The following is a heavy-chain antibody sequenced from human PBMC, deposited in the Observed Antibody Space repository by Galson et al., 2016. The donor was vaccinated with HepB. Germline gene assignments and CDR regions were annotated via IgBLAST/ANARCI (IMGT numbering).Heavy chain of an antibody. Sequence: SETLSLTCSVSGVSVTSHYWSWIRLAPGKGLEWIANVFHTGSTTYNPSLNNRVTISLDASMNRFSLELVSVSAAATAVYYCARGGGSPYHDHEFDNWGQGTLVTVSS. D-gene: IGHD1-14*01. CDR2: VFHTGST. CDR1: GVSVTSHY. CDR3: ARGGGSPYHDHEFDN. V-gene: IGHV4-59*02. J-gene: IGHJ5*02.